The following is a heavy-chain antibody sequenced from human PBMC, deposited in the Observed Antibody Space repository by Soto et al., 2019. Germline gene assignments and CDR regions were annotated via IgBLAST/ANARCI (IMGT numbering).Heavy chain of an antibody. CDR1: GYSFTSYW. CDR2: IDPSDSYT. CDR3: ARGSYDFWSGYREGWFDP. Sequence: RGESLKISCKGSGYSFTSYWISWVRQMPGKGLEWMGRIDPSDSYTNYSPSFQGHVTISADKSISTAYLQWSSLKASDTAMYYCARGSYDFWSGYREGWFDPWGQGTLVTVSS. V-gene: IGHV5-10-1*01. J-gene: IGHJ5*02. D-gene: IGHD3-3*01.